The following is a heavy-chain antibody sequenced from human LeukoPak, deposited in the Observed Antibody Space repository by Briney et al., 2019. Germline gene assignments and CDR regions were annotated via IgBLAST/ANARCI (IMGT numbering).Heavy chain of an antibody. D-gene: IGHD4-11*01. CDR1: GFTFSSYA. J-gene: IGHJ6*02. V-gene: IGHV3-23*01. CDR2: ISGTGYST. Sequence: GGSLRLSCAASGFTFSSYAMIWVRQAPGKGLDWLSSISGTGYSTYYADSVKGRFTISRDNSKNTLYLQMNSLRAEDTAVYYCAKAYSNYANYYYGMDVWGQGTTVTVSS. CDR3: AKAYSNYANYYYGMDV.